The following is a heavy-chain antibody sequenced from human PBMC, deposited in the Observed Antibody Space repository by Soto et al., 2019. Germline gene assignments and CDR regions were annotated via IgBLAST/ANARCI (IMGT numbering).Heavy chain of an antibody. CDR3: ARALCCYDFWSGSLGGMDV. Sequence: ASVKVSCKASGYRFSSYYRHRVRQAPGQGLEWMGIINPSGGSTSYAQKFQGRVTMTRDTSTSTVYMELSSLRSEDTAVYYCARALCCYDFWSGSLGGMDVWGQGTTVTVSS. J-gene: IGHJ6*02. CDR2: INPSGGST. CDR1: GYRFSSYY. D-gene: IGHD3-3*01. V-gene: IGHV1-46*01.